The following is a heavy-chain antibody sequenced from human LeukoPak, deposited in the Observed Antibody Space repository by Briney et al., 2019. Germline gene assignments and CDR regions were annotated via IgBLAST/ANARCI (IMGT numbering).Heavy chain of an antibody. CDR3: ARYRDYYDSSGYYYFDY. J-gene: IGHJ4*02. Sequence: GGSLRLSCAASGFTFSSYGMHWVRQAPGKGLEWVAVIWYDGSNKYYADSVKGRFTISRDNSKNTLYLQMNSLRAEDTAVYYCARYRDYYDSSGYYYFDYWGQGTLVTVSS. V-gene: IGHV3-33*01. CDR2: IWYDGSNK. CDR1: GFTFSSYG. D-gene: IGHD3-22*01.